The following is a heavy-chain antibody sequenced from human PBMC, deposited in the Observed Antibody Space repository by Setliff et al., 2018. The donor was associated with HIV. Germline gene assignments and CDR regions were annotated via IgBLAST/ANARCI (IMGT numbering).Heavy chain of an antibody. J-gene: IGHJ5*02. V-gene: IGHV4-34*01. CDR2: INHSGST. CDR1: GGSFSGYY. CDR3: ARIYDSSGYYRAPIGWFDP. D-gene: IGHD3-22*01. Sequence: SETLSLTCAVYGGSFSGYYWSWIRQPPGKGLEWIGEINHSGSTNYNPSLKSRVTISVDTSKNQFSLKLSSVTAADTAVYYCARIYDSSGYYRAPIGWFDPWGQGTLVTVSS.